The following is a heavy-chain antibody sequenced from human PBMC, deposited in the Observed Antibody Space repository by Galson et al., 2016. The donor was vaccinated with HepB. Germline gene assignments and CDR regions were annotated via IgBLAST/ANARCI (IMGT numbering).Heavy chain of an antibody. CDR2: IYYNGIT. Sequence: SETLSLTCTVSGGSVNNWNYYWGWIRQPPGKGLERIGSIYYNGITYYNPSLKSRVTISVDTSKNHFSLKMTSVTAADTAVYYCAGQGRSHFDCWGQGTLVSVSS. D-gene: IGHD3-10*01. J-gene: IGHJ4*02. CDR1: GGSVNNWNYY. V-gene: IGHV4-39*01. CDR3: AGQGRSHFDC.